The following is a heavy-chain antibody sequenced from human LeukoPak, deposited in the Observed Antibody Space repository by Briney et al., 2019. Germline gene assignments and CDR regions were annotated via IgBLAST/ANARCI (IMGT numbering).Heavy chain of an antibody. Sequence: KPSETLSLTCSVSGGSTGSDYWSWIRQPPGKGLEWIAYVYYSGVTSYNPSLKSRVATSIDTSKNQFSLNLTSVTAADTAVYYCARLSLHCSGGSCYRGAFDSWGQGTLVTVSS. CDR3: ARLSLHCSGGSCYRGAFDS. D-gene: IGHD2-15*01. V-gene: IGHV4-59*08. J-gene: IGHJ4*02. CDR2: VYYSGVT. CDR1: GGSTGSDY.